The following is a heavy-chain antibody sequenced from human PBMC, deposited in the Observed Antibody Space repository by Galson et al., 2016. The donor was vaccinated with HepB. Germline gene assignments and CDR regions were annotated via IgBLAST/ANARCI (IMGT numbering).Heavy chain of an antibody. CDR3: ASEWGGTGNEF. CDR1: GFTFSSYS. D-gene: IGHD1-1*01. CDR2: ISSGSGSYI. Sequence: SLRLSCAASGFTFSSYSMIWVRQAPGKGLEWVSFISSGSGSYIYYEDSVKGQFTISKDNEKNLLYLEMDSLRDEDTAVYYCASEWGGTGNEFWGQGTLVTVSS. V-gene: IGHV3-21*01. J-gene: IGHJ1*01.